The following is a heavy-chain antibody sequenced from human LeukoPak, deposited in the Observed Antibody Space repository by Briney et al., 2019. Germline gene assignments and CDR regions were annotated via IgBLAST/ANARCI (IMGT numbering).Heavy chain of an antibody. D-gene: IGHD6-19*01. CDR2: IRDSGIT. J-gene: IGHJ4*02. V-gene: IGHV3-23*01. Sequence: GGSLRLSCAASGFTFNTYPMNWVRQAPGKGLEWISHIRDSGITDYADSVKGRFTISRDNAKNTLYLQMNSLRAEDTAVYYCAKSIAVAGLSGDYWGQGTLVTVSS. CDR1: GFTFNTYP. CDR3: AKSIAVAGLSGDY.